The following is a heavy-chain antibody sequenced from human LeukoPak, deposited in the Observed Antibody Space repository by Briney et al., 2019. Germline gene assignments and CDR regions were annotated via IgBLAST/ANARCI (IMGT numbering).Heavy chain of an antibody. CDR3: VRSRPIYTSGLDWFDP. CDR1: GGSISSSSYY. D-gene: IGHD6-19*01. J-gene: IGHJ5*02. CDR2: MYDSGRT. V-gene: IGHV4-39*01. Sequence: SETLSLTCTVSGGSISSSSYYWGWIRQPPGKGLEWIGSMYDSGRTYYNPSLKSRVTISVDTSKNQFSLKLRSVTAADTAVYYCVRSRPIYTSGLDWFDPWGQGTLVIVSS.